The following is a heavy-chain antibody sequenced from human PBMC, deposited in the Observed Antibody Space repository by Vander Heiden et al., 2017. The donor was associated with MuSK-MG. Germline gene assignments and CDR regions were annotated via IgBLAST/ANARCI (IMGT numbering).Heavy chain of an antibody. V-gene: IGHV4-31*03. CDR3: ARAGRTSRAGYYYMDV. CDR2: IYYSAST. CDR1: GASISSGDYY. J-gene: IGHJ6*03. Sequence: QVHLQESGPRLVQPSQTLPPTCTVSGASISSGDYYWSWIRQDAGKGLEWIGYIYYSASTSYNPSLKSRVTISVDTSKNQFALKPSSVTAADTAVYYCARAGRTSRAGYYYMDVWGKGTTVTVSS. D-gene: IGHD2-2*01.